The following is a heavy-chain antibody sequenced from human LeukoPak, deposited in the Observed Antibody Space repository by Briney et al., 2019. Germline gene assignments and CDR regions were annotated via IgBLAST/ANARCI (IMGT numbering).Heavy chain of an antibody. CDR3: ATRRGYYGSGSSYYFDY. J-gene: IGHJ4*02. CDR2: INWNGGST. D-gene: IGHD3-10*01. Sequence: GGSLRLSCAASGFTFDDYGMSWVRQAPGKGLVWVSGINWNGGSTGYADSVKGRFTISRDNAKNSLYLQMNSLRAEGTALYYCATRRGYYGSGSSYYFDYWGQGTLVTVSS. V-gene: IGHV3-20*04. CDR1: GFTFDDYG.